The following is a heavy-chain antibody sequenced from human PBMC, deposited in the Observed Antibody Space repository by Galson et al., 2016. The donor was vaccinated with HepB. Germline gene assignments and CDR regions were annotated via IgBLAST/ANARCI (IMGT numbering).Heavy chain of an antibody. CDR2: ISTSGAYM. CDR1: GFTFSTYA. V-gene: IGHV3-23*01. CDR3: AKDLGDRIPNVYYDMDV. J-gene: IGHJ6*03. D-gene: IGHD3-16*01. Sequence: SLRLSCAASGFTFSTYAMSWVRQAPGKGLEWVSAISTSGAYMYYADSVAGRFTISRDNSQNMLYLQLNSLRAEDTAVYYCAKDLGDRIPNVYYDMDVWGRGTTVTVSS.